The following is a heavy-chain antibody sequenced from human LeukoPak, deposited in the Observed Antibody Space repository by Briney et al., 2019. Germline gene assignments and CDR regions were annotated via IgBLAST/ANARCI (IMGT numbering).Heavy chain of an antibody. CDR3: ARIPHPDYADAQ. Sequence: GGSLRLSCEASGFTVSSFEINWVRQAPGKGLEWVSYISSSGGTMDYADSVKGRFTVSRGNGKKLVHLQLNSLRAEDTAVYFCARIPHPDYADAQWGQGTLVIVSS. CDR2: ISSSGGTM. J-gene: IGHJ4*02. V-gene: IGHV3-48*03. D-gene: IGHD4-17*01. CDR1: GFTVSSFE.